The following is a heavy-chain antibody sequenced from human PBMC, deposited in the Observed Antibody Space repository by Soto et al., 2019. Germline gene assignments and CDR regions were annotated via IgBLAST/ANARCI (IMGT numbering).Heavy chain of an antibody. CDR3: ARDLLPNHRGIAAAGIGFYYYGMDV. D-gene: IGHD6-13*01. J-gene: IGHJ6*02. CDR2: IGTAGDT. V-gene: IGHV3-13*01. Sequence: GGSLRLSCAASGFTFSSYDMHWVRQATGKGLEWVSAIGTAGDTYYPGSVKGRFTISRENAKNSLYLQMNSLRAEDTAVYYCARDLLPNHRGIAAAGIGFYYYGMDVWGQGTTVTVSS. CDR1: GFTFSSYD.